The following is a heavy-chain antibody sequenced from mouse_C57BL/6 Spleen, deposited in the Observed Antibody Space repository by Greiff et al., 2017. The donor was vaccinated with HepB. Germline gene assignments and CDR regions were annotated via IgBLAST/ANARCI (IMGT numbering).Heavy chain of an antibody. CDR2: IDPSDSYT. J-gene: IGHJ3*01. Sequence: QVQLQQPGAELVKPGASVKLSCKASGYTFTSYWMQWVKQRPGQGLEWIGEIDPSDSYTNYNQKFKGKATLTVDTSSSTAYMQLSSLTSEDSAVYYCARSGDYGAWFAYWGQGTLVTVSA. D-gene: IGHD2-4*01. V-gene: IGHV1-50*01. CDR3: ARSGDYGAWFAY. CDR1: GYTFTSYW.